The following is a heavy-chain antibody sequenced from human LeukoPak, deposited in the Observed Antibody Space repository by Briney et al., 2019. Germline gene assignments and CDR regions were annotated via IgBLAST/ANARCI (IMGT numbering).Heavy chain of an antibody. CDR1: GFTFSNYA. J-gene: IGHJ4*02. V-gene: IGHV3-30*04. Sequence: GGSLRLSCAASGFTFSNYALHWVRQSPGKGLEWVAVISYDGSNKFYADSVRGRFSISRDSSKNTLYLQMNSLRSEDTAVYYCARGVRGNLGYWGQGTLVTVSS. CDR3: ARGVRGNLGY. CDR2: ISYDGSNK. D-gene: IGHD2-15*01.